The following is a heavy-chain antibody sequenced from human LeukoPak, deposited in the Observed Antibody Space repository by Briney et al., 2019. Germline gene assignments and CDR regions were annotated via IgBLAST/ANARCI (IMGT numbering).Heavy chain of an antibody. CDR1: GFTFSDYY. CDR3: ATDGAGFDT. J-gene: IGHJ5*02. Sequence: GGSLRLSCAASGFTFSDYYMSWIRQAPGKGLEWLSYINIGGTNTHYADSVKGRFTISRDNTKKSLYLQMNNLRAEDTAVYSCATDGAGFDTWGQGVLVPVSS. V-gene: IGHV3-11*01. CDR2: INIGGTNT.